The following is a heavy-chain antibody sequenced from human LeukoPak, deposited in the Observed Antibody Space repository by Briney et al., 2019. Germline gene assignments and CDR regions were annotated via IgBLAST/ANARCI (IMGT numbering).Heavy chain of an antibody. Sequence: SETLSLTCTASGGSISSYFSSWIRQPPGKGLEWILYSYCSGSNNYNPSLKSRVTISVDTSKNQFSPKLSSVTAADTAVYYCASARLGSGLEGAFDIWGEGTMVTVSS. CDR3: ASARLGSGLEGAFDI. CDR1: GGSISSYF. J-gene: IGHJ3*02. CDR2: SYCSGSN. D-gene: IGHD6-25*01. V-gene: IGHV4-59*01.